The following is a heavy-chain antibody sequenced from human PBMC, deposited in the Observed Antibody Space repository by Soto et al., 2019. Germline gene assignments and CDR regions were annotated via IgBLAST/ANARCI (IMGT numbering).Heavy chain of an antibody. D-gene: IGHD3-16*01. Sequence: ESGGGVVQPGRSLRLSCAASGFTFSAYGMHWVRQAPGKGLEWVAVIWRDGSNQNYADSVKGRFTISRDNSKNTLFLQMNSLRAEDTAVYYCARDFKKGSYGDYWGQGTLVTVSS. CDR2: IWRDGSNQ. J-gene: IGHJ4*02. V-gene: IGHV3-33*01. CDR1: GFTFSAYG. CDR3: ARDFKKGSYGDY.